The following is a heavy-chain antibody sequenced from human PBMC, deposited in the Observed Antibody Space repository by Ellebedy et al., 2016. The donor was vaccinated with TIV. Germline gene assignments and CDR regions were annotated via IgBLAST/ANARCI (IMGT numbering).Heavy chain of an antibody. V-gene: IGHV3-53*01. D-gene: IGHD3-16*02. J-gene: IGHJ5*02. CDR1: GFTVSSNY. CDR3: ARCKGQGDYIWGSYRYGWFDP. Sequence: GESLKISXAASGFTVSSNYMSWVRQAPGKGLEWVSVIYSGGSTYYTDSVKGRFTISRDNSKNTLYLQMNSLRAEDTAVYYCARCKGQGDYIWGSYRYGWFDPWGQGTLVTVSS. CDR2: IYSGGST.